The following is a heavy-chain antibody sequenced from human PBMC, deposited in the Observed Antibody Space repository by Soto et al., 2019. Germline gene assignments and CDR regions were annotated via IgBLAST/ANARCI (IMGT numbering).Heavy chain of an antibody. CDR1: GYTFTSYG. J-gene: IGHJ4*02. CDR2: IIPIFGTA. D-gene: IGHD6-19*01. Sequence: GASVKVSCKASGYTFTSYGISWVRQAPGQGLEWMGGIIPIFGTANYAQKFQGRVTITADESTSTAYMELSSLRPEDTAVYYCARGPGIAVAFDYWGQGTLVTVSS. V-gene: IGHV1-69*13. CDR3: ARGPGIAVAFDY.